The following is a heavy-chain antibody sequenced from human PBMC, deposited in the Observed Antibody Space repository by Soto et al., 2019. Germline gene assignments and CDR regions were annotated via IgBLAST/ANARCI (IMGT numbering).Heavy chain of an antibody. CDR2: IYSGGST. CDR1: GFSVSSSH. V-gene: IGHV3-53*01. Sequence: GGSLRLSCAASGFSVSSSHMSWVRQAPGKGLEWVSVIYSGGSTYYADSVKGRFTISRDNSKNTLYLQMNSLGAEDTAVYYCARDLGPYYDFWSGPNWFDPWGQGTLVTVSS. D-gene: IGHD3-3*01. J-gene: IGHJ5*02. CDR3: ARDLGPYYDFWSGPNWFDP.